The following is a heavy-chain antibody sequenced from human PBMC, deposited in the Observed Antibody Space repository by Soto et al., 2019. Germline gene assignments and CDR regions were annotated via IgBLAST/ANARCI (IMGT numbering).Heavy chain of an antibody. CDR1: GFNLNTYG. J-gene: IGHJ4*02. CDR3: VRDLALMADY. CDR2: ILHDGSKK. V-gene: IGHV3-30*03. D-gene: IGHD3-16*01. Sequence: GRSLRRSWVVSGFNLNTYGIYWARQAPGTGLQWVAQILHDGSKKHYADSVRSRFTITRDNSKNTVYLQMDSLRVDDTAMYYCVRDLALMADYWGQGTLVTAPQ.